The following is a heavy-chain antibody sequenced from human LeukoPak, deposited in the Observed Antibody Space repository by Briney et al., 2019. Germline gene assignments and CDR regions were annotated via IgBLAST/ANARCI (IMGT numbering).Heavy chain of an antibody. Sequence: GGSLRLSCAASGFTVSSNYMSWVRQAPGKGLEWVSVIYSGGSTYYADSVKGRFTISRDNSKNTLYLQMNSLRAEDTAVYYCARASWELPMTADYWGQGTLVTVSS. CDR1: GFTVSSNY. CDR2: IYSGGST. J-gene: IGHJ4*02. V-gene: IGHV3-66*01. CDR3: ARASWELPMTADY. D-gene: IGHD1-26*01.